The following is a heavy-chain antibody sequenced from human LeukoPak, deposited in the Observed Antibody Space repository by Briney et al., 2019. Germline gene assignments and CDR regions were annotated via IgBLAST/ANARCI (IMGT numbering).Heavy chain of an antibody. J-gene: IGHJ4*02. V-gene: IGHV1-24*01. CDR2: FDPEDGET. D-gene: IGHD1-26*01. CDR1: GYTLTELS. CDR3: ATGDLVGATNSFDY. Sequence: ASVKVSCKVSGYTLTELSMHWVRQAPGKGLEWMGGFDPEDGETIYAQKFQGRVTMTEDTSTDTAYMELSSLRSEGTAVYYCATGDLVGATNSFDYWGQGTLVTVSS.